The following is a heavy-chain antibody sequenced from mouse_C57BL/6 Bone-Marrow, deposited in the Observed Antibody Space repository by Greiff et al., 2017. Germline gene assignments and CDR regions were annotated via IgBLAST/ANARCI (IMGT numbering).Heavy chain of an antibody. CDR2: IWGDGST. CDR3: AKLIFYAMDY. Sequence: VQLQQSGPGLVAPSQSLSITCTASGFSLTSYGVSWVRQPPGKGLEWLGVIWGDGSTTSHSAIISRLSISKENSKSQVFLKLNSLQTHDTATYYCAKLIFYAMDYWGQGTSVTVSS. V-gene: IGHV2-3*01. CDR1: GFSLTSYG. J-gene: IGHJ4*01.